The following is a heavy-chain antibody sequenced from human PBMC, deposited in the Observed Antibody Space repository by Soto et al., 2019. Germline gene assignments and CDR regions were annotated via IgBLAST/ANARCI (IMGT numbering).Heavy chain of an antibody. CDR3: ARGKAWPVVFDYYYYGMDV. J-gene: IGHJ6*02. V-gene: IGHV1-8*01. D-gene: IGHD2-15*01. CDR2: MNPNSGNT. CDR1: GYTFTSDD. Sequence: ASVKVSCKASGYTFTSDDINWVRQATGQGREWMGWMNPNSGNTGYAQKFQGRVTITRNTSISTAYMELSSLSSEDTAVYYCARGKAWPVVFDYYYYGMDVWGQGTTVTVSS.